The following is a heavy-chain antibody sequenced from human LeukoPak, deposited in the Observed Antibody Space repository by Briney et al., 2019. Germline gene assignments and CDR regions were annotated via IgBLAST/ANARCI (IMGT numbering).Heavy chain of an antibody. V-gene: IGHV4-39*07. Sequence: SETLSLTCTVSGGSISSSSYYWGWIRQPPGKGLEWIGSIYYSGSTNYNPSLKSRVTISVDTSKNQFSLKLSSVTAADTAVYYCARGVGVVAANFDYWGQGTLVTVSS. CDR1: GGSISSSSYY. J-gene: IGHJ4*02. CDR2: IYYSGST. D-gene: IGHD2-15*01. CDR3: ARGVGVVAANFDY.